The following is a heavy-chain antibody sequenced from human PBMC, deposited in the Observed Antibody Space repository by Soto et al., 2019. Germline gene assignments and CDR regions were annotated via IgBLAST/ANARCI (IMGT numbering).Heavy chain of an antibody. V-gene: IGHV4-59*08. CDR2: IYYSGST. CDR1: GGSISSYY. Sequence: SETLSLTCTVSGGSISSYYWSWIRQPPGKGLEWIGYIYYSGSTNYNPSLKSRVTISVDTSKNQFSLKLSSVTAADTAVYYCARHSPYCSSTSCYRDGWFDPWGQGTLVTVSS. CDR3: ARHSPYCSSTSCYRDGWFDP. J-gene: IGHJ5*02. D-gene: IGHD2-2*02.